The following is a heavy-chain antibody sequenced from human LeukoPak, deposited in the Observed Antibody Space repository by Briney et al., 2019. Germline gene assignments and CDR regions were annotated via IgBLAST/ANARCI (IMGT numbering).Heavy chain of an antibody. J-gene: IGHJ4*02. Sequence: GGSLRLSCAASGFTFSSYAMNWVRQAPGKGLEWVAVISYDGSNKYYADSVKGRFTFSRDNSKNTLYLQMNSLRAEDTAVYYCAKEYCSNSVCHSLDYWGQGTLVTVSS. CDR2: ISYDGSNK. CDR1: GFTFSSYA. V-gene: IGHV3-30*18. CDR3: AKEYCSNSVCHSLDY. D-gene: IGHD2-8*01.